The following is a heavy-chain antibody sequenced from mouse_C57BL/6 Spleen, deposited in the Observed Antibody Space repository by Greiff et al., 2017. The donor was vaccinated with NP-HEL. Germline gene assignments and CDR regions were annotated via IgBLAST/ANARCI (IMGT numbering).Heavy chain of an antibody. Sequence: VQLQQSGPGLVKPSQSLSLTCSVTGYSITSGYYWNWIRQFPGNKLEWMGYISYDGSNNYNPSLKNRISITRDTSKNQFFLKLNSVTTEDTATYYCAREEDDGYYGGAMDYWGQGTSVTVSS. CDR1: GYSITSGYY. D-gene: IGHD2-3*01. V-gene: IGHV3-6*01. J-gene: IGHJ4*01. CDR3: AREEDDGYYGGAMDY. CDR2: ISYDGSN.